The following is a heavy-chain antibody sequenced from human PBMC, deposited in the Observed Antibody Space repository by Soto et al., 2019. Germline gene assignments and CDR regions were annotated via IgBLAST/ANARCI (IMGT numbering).Heavy chain of an antibody. CDR2: IIPIFGTA. CDR1: GGTFSSYA. Sequence: ASVKVSCKASGGTFSSYAISWVRQAPGQGLEWMGGIIPIFGTANYAQKFQGRVTITADESTSTAYMELSSLRSEDTAVYYCARCLRGSGGSCYSFDYWGQGTLVTVSS. D-gene: IGHD2-15*01. V-gene: IGHV1-69*13. J-gene: IGHJ4*02. CDR3: ARCLRGSGGSCYSFDY.